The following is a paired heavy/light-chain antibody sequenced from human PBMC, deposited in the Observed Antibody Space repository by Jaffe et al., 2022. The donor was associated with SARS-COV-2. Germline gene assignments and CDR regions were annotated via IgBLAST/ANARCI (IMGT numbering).Light chain of an antibody. V-gene: IGLV8-61*01. CDR2: NTD. J-gene: IGLJ3*02. Sequence: QTVVTQEPSLSVSPGGRVTLTCGLTSGSVSTSYHPNWYQQTPGQAPRTLIYNTDTRSSGVPDRFSGSILGDKAALTITGAQADDESEYYCVLCLGSGFWVFGGGTKLTVL. CDR1: SGSVSTSYH. CDR3: VLCLGSGFWV.
Heavy chain of an antibody. Sequence: QVQLQESGPGLVKPSQTLSLTCSVSGDSINSAYYYWSWIRQPPGKALEYIGRIYASGNTNYNPSLKDRVTISIDTSKNQFSLKLSSVTVADTAVYFCARGSYGERVWFDPWGQGTLVTVSS. J-gene: IGHJ5*02. CDR1: GDSINSAYYY. V-gene: IGHV4-61*02. CDR3: ARGSYGERVWFDP. D-gene: IGHD3-16*01. CDR2: IYASGNT.